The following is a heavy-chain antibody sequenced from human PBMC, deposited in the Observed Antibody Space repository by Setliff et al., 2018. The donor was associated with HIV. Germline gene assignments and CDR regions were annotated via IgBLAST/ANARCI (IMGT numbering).Heavy chain of an antibody. J-gene: IGHJ3*02. V-gene: IGHV3-53*01. CDR1: GFTVSSNY. D-gene: IGHD1-20*01. CDR3: ASSRDNSYDAFDI. CDR2: IYSGGST. Sequence: GGSLRLSCAASGFTVSSNYMSWVRQAPGKGLEWVSVIYSGGSTYYADSVKGRFTISRDNSKNTLYLQMNSLRAEDTAVYYCASSRDNSYDAFDIWGQGTVVTVSS.